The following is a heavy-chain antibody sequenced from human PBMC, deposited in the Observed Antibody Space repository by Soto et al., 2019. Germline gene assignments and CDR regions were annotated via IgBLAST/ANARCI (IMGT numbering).Heavy chain of an antibody. V-gene: IGHV1-69*12. Sequence: QVQLVQSGAEMKEPGSSVKVSCKTSGGTFSSSAISWLRQAPGQGLEWMGGIIPLFRTPDYAQKLQGRVTIAADESTRTAYMDRSSLRSEDTAVYYCARDNDRLQLGGNYYYILDVWGQGTTIIVSS. J-gene: IGHJ6*02. CDR3: ARDNDRLQLGGNYYYILDV. CDR2: IIPLFRTP. CDR1: GGTFSSSA. D-gene: IGHD4-4*01.